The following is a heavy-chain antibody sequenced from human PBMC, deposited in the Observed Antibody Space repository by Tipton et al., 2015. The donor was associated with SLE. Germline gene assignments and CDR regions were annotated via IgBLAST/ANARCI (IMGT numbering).Heavy chain of an antibody. CDR1: GFTFSGSA. D-gene: IGHD5-24*01. J-gene: IGHJ4*02. CDR2: IRSKANSYAT. CDR3: TRPNPIDGYNSFDY. Sequence: SLRLSCAASGFTFSGSAMHWVRQASGKGLEWVGRIRSKANSYATAYAASVKGRFTISRDDSKSTAYLQMNSLKTEDTAVYYCTRPNPIDGYNSFDYWGQGTLVTVSS. V-gene: IGHV3-73*01.